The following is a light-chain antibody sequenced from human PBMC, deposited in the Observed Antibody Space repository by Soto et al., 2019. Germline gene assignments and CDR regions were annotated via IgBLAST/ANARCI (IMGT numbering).Light chain of an antibody. V-gene: IGKV1-5*01. J-gene: IGKJ1*01. CDR2: DAS. CDR1: QSVSTR. Sequence: DIPMTQSPSCLSASLLYRVTLTGRASQSVSTRLAWYQQKPGKAPKVLIYDASSWAGGVPSRFTGSGSGTEFTLTINSLQPDDFATYYCQQYSVYWTFGQGTKVDTK. CDR3: QQYSVYWT.